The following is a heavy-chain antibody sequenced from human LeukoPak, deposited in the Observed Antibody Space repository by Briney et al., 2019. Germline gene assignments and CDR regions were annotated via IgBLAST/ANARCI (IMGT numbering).Heavy chain of an antibody. V-gene: IGHV1-69*04. Sequence: SVTVSCKASGGTFSSYAISWVRQAPGQGLEWMGRIIPILGIANYAQKFQGRVTITADKSTSTAYMELSSLRPEDTAVYYCARDPPAYYYDSSGYYYSDYWGQGTLVTVSS. CDR3: ARDPPAYYYDSSGYYYSDY. J-gene: IGHJ4*02. CDR2: IIPILGIA. CDR1: GGTFSSYA. D-gene: IGHD3-22*01.